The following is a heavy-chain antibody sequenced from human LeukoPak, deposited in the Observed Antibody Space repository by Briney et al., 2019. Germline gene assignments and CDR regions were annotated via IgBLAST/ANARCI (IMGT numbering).Heavy chain of an antibody. D-gene: IGHD3-10*01. Sequence: PSETLSLTCTVSGGSISSGSYYWSWIRQPAGKGLEWIGRIYTSGSTYYNPSLKSRVTISVDTSKNQFSLKLSSVTAADTAVYYCARDGSRGSFYFDYWGQGTLVTVSS. J-gene: IGHJ4*02. V-gene: IGHV4-61*02. CDR3: ARDGSRGSFYFDY. CDR1: GGSISSGSYY. CDR2: IYTSGST.